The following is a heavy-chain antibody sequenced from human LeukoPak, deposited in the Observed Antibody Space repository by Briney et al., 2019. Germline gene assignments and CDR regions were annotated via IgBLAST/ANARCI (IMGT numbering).Heavy chain of an antibody. CDR1: GYTFTNYG. Sequence: ASVKVSCKTSGYTFTNYGISWVRQAPGQGLEWMGWISGYNGYTNYAQKLQGRVTMTTDTSTSTAYMELSSLRSEDTAVYYCARDQYYYDSSGYYNLDYWGQGTLVTVSS. V-gene: IGHV1-18*01. J-gene: IGHJ4*02. CDR3: ARDQYYYDSSGYYNLDY. CDR2: ISGYNGYT. D-gene: IGHD3-22*01.